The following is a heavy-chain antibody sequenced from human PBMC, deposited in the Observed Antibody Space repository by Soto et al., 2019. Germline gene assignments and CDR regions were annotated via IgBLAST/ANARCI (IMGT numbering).Heavy chain of an antibody. CDR3: SRENWFQDF. CDR2: IKNDGSEQ. V-gene: IGHV3-7*03. J-gene: IGHJ4*02. Sequence: GGSLRLSCAASGFTFTTYYMTWVRQAPGKGLEWVASIKNDGSEQYYVDSVKGRFTISRDNTENSLYLQMNSLRAGDTALYYCSRENWFQDFWGQGTLVTVSS. CDR1: GFTFTTYY. D-gene: IGHD3-9*01.